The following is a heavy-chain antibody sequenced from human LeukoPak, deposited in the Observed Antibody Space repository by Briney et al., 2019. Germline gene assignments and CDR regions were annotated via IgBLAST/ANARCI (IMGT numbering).Heavy chain of an antibody. D-gene: IGHD2-21*01. J-gene: IGHJ4*02. V-gene: IGHV6-1*01. CDR1: GGAITNYY. CDR3: ARGVVILDY. Sequence: SETLSLTCGVSGGAITNYYWDWIRQSPSRGLEWLGRTYYRSKWYNDYAVSVKSRITINPDTSKNQFSLQLNSVTPEDTAVYYCARGVVILDYWGQGXLVTVSS. CDR2: TYYRSKWYN.